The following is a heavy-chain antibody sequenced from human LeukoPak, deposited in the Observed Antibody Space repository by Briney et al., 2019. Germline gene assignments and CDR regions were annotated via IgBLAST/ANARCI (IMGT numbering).Heavy chain of an antibody. D-gene: IGHD3-22*01. Sequence: SVKVSCKASGFTFTTSAIQWVRQARAQRLEWVDWIVVGSGNTNYAQRFQERVTITRDMSTSTAYMELSSLRSEDTAVYYCAADPYDYDTDAFDIWGQGTMVTVSS. J-gene: IGHJ3*02. CDR2: IVVGSGNT. V-gene: IGHV1-58*02. CDR3: AADPYDYDTDAFDI. CDR1: GFTFTTSA.